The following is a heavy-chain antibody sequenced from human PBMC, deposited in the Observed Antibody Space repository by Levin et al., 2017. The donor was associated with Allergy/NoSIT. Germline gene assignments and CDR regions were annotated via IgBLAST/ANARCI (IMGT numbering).Heavy chain of an antibody. CDR3: GRARGSYYNDY. J-gene: IGHJ4*02. Sequence: SQTLSLTCAVSDGSISTSYWSWIRPPPGKGLEWIGYIYHSGSTDYNPSLKSRVSISIDTSKNQFSLKLGSVTAADTAVYYCGRARGSYYNDYWGQGTLVTVSS. V-gene: IGHV4-59*01. CDR2: IYHSGST. D-gene: IGHD1-26*01. CDR1: DGSISTSY.